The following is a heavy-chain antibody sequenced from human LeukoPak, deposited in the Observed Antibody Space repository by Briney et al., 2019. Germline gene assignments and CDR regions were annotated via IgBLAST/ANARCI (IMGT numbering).Heavy chain of an antibody. CDR2: IYYSGST. D-gene: IGHD6-6*01. CDR1: GDSISSSSYY. J-gene: IGHJ4*02. Sequence: SETLSLTCTVSGDSISSSSYYWGWIRQPPGKGLEWIGTIYYSGSTYYNPSLKSRVTISVDTSKNQFSLKVSSVTAADTAVYYCARDLSNIAALWGQGTLVTVSS. CDR3: ARDLSNIAAL. V-gene: IGHV4-39*07.